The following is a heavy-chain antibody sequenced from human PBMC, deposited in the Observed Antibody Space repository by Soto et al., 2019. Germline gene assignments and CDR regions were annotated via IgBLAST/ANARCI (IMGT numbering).Heavy chain of an antibody. J-gene: IGHJ5*02. V-gene: IGHV4-59*01. CDR1: GGSLSSYY. D-gene: IGHD6-25*01. CDR3: GRVKPSGYVLS. CDR2: VYFSGNT. Sequence: SETLSLTCTVSGGSLSSYYWTWIRQSPGKGLEWIGYVYFSGNTNYNPSLKSRVAISIDTSKNQFSLRLASVTAADTAFYYCGRVKPSGYVLSWDQGTLVAASS.